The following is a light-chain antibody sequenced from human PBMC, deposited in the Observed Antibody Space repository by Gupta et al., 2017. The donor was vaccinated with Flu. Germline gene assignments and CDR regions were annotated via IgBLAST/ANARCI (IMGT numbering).Light chain of an antibody. Sequence: DIVMTQSPLSLPVTPGEPASTSCRSSQSLLHNNGNNYLDWYLQKPGQSPQLLIYLGSNRASGVPDRFSGSGSGTDFTLKISRVEAEDVGVYYCMQALPTPRTFGQGNQGGNQT. V-gene: IGKV2-28*01. CDR1: QSLLHNNGNNY. CDR2: LGS. CDR3: MQALPTPRT. J-gene: IGKJ1*01.